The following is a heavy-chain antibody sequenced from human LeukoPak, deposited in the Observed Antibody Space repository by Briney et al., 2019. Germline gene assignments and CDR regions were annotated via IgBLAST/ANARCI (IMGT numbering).Heavy chain of an antibody. D-gene: IGHD6-13*01. J-gene: IGHJ2*01. Sequence: PSETLSLTCTVSGGSISSDYWSWIRQSPEKGLEWVAYISYSGSANYNPSLESRVTISVDTSKNQFSLKLTSVTAADTAVYFCARLGVSAVRSTYWYFDLWGRGTLVTVSS. CDR3: ARLGVSAVRSTYWYFDL. CDR2: ISYSGSA. V-gene: IGHV4-59*08. CDR1: GGSISSDY.